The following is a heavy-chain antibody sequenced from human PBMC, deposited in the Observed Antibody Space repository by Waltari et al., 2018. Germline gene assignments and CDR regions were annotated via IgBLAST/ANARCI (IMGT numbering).Heavy chain of an antibody. CDR1: GGTFSSYA. CDR3: ARGSSWYSYFDY. Sequence: QVQMVQSGAEVKKPGASVKVSCQASGGTFSSYAISWVRQAPGQGLEWMGGIIPIFGTANYAQKFQGRVTITTDESTSTAYMELSSLRSEDTAVYYCARGSSWYSYFDYWGQGTLVTVSS. CDR2: IIPIFGTA. D-gene: IGHD6-13*01. J-gene: IGHJ4*02. V-gene: IGHV1-69*05.